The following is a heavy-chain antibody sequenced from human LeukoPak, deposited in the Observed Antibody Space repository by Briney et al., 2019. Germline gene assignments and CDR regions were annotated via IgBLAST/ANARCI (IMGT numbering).Heavy chain of an antibody. J-gene: IGHJ4*02. D-gene: IGHD6-13*01. V-gene: IGHV5-51*01. CDR1: GYSFTSYW. Sequence: GESLKISCKGSGYSFTSYWIGWVRQMPGKGLEWMGIIYPGDSDTRYSPSFQGQVTMTRDTSISTAYMELSRLRSDDTAVYYCARERHSSSWQRSFLGYWGQGTLVTVSS. CDR2: IYPGDSDT. CDR3: ARERHSSSWQRSFLGY.